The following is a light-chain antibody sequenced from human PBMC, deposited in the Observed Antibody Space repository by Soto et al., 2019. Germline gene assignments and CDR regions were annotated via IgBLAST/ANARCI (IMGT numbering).Light chain of an antibody. Sequence: QLVLTQSPSASATLGASVKLTCTLSSGHSSYAIAWHQQQPEKGPRYLMKLNSDGSHSKGDGIPDRFSGSSSGAERYLTISSLQSEDEADYYCQTWGTDPWVFGGGTKVTVL. J-gene: IGLJ3*02. CDR3: QTWGTDPWV. CDR2: LNSDGSH. V-gene: IGLV4-69*01. CDR1: SGHSSYA.